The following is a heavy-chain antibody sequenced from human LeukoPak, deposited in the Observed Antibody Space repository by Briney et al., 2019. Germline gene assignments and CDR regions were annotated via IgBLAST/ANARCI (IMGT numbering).Heavy chain of an antibody. D-gene: IGHD1-1*01. CDR2: ISSNGGST. CDR1: GFTFSSYA. J-gene: IGHJ4*02. CDR3: AREQNGFDY. Sequence: GGSLRLSCAASGFTFSSYAMHWVRQAPGKGLEYVSAISSNGGSTYYANSVKGRFTISRDNSKNTLYLQMGSLRAEDMAVYYCAREQNGFDYWGQGTLVTVSS. V-gene: IGHV3-64*01.